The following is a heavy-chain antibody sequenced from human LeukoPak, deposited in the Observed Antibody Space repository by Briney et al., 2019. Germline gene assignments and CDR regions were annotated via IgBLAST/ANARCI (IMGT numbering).Heavy chain of an antibody. V-gene: IGHV3-30*14. D-gene: IGHD6-19*01. CDR3: AVEGIAVAGTNY. CDR1: GFTFSSYV. J-gene: IGHJ4*02. CDR2: ISYDGSNK. Sequence: GGSLRLSCAASGFTFSSYVMHWVRQAPGKGLEWVAVISYDGSNKDYADSVKGRFTISRDNSKNTLYLQMNSLRAEDTAVYYCAVEGIAVAGTNYWGQGTLVTVSS.